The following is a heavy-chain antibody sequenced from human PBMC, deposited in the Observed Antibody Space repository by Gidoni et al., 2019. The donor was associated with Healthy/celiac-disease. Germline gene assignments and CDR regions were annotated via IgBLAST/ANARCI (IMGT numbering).Heavy chain of an antibody. V-gene: IGHV3-66*01. J-gene: IGHJ3*02. Sequence: EVPLLESDGGWVQPGESLRLSCAASGFPGDGDYMSWVRQAPGEGLEWVSVIYSGGSTYYADSVTGRFTISRDNSKNTLYLQTNSLRAEDTAVYDGEKRERFCGGDCDGAFDIWGQGTMVTVSS. CDR1: GFPGDGDY. CDR2: IYSGGST. D-gene: IGHD2-21*02. CDR3: EKRERFCGGDCDGAFDI.